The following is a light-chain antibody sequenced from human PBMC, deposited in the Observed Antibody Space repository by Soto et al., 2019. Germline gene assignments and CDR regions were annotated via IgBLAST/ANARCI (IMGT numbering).Light chain of an antibody. CDR2: DVT. V-gene: IGLV2-11*01. CDR3: CSYAGTYTWV. Sequence: QSALTQPRSVSGSPGQSVTISCTGTSSDVGGYNYVSWYQQHPGKAPKLIIYDVTNRPSGLPDRFSASKSGNTAFLTISRLQADDEADYYCCSYAGTYTWVFGGGTKLTVL. CDR1: SSDVGGYNY. J-gene: IGLJ3*02.